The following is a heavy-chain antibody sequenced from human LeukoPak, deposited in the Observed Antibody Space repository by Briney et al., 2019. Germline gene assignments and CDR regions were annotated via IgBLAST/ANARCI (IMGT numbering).Heavy chain of an antibody. V-gene: IGHV3-23*01. CDR1: GFTFSTYP. CDR2: ISGSGGST. J-gene: IGHJ4*02. CDR3: AKDRGFGEYFPFFY. D-gene: IGHD3-10*01. Sequence: GGSLRLSCAASGFTFSTYPMSWVGQTPEKGLEWVSAISGSGGSTYYADSVKGRFTISRDNSKNTLYLQMNSLRAEDTAVYYCAKDRGFGEYFPFFYWGQGTLVTVSS.